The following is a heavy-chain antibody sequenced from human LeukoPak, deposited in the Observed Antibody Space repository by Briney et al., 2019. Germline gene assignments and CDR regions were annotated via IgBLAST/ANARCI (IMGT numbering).Heavy chain of an antibody. D-gene: IGHD3-10*01. CDR2: IYYSGST. V-gene: IGHV4-39*07. Sequence: PSETLSLTCTVSGGSISSSSYYWGWIRQPPGKGLEWIGSIYYSGSTYYNPSLKSRVTISVDTSKNQFSLKLSSVTAADTAVYYCARSPRHITMVRGSFSPRQYYFDYWGQGTLVTVSS. J-gene: IGHJ4*02. CDR1: GGSISSSSYY. CDR3: ARSPRHITMVRGSFSPRQYYFDY.